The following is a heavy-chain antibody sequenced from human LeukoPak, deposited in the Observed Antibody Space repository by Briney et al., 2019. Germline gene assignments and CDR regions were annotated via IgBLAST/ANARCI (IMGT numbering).Heavy chain of an antibody. CDR3: VKDFLTTRFDAFHI. V-gene: IGHV3-30-3*01. CDR2: ISYDGSNK. J-gene: IGHJ3*02. CDR1: GFTFSSYA. Sequence: GGSLRLSCAASGFTFSSYAMHWVRQAPGKGLEWVAVISYDGSNKYYADSVKGRFTISRDNSKNTLYLEMNSLRPEDTAVYYCVKDFLTTRFDAFHIWGQGTMVTVSS. D-gene: IGHD3-3*01.